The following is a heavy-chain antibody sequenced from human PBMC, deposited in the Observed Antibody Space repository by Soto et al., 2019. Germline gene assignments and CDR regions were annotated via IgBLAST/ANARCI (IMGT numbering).Heavy chain of an antibody. J-gene: IGHJ4*02. CDR2: INHSGST. Sequence: SQTLSLTCAVYGGSFIGYYWSWIRQPPGKGLEWIGEINHSGSTNYNPSLKSRVTISVDTSKNQFSLKLSSVTAADTAVYYCARGGGVVVVPAARGLIDYWGQGTLVTVSS. CDR3: ARGGGVVVVPAARGLIDY. D-gene: IGHD2-2*01. CDR1: GGSFIGYY. V-gene: IGHV4-34*01.